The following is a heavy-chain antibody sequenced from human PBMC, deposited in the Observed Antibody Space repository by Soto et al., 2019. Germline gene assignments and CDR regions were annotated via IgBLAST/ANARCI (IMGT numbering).Heavy chain of an antibody. CDR1: GYTFTGYY. V-gene: IGHV1-18*04. J-gene: IGHJ5*01. CDR2: ISGYNGNA. CDR3: AREGSYGWYDC. D-gene: IGHD2-15*01. Sequence: ASLMLSCTASGYTFTGYYMHCVRQAPGQGLEWMGWISGYNGNAKYAQRFQGRVTMTTDTSTSTVYMDLRSLGSDDSAVYYCAREGSYGWYDCWGQGTLVTVSS.